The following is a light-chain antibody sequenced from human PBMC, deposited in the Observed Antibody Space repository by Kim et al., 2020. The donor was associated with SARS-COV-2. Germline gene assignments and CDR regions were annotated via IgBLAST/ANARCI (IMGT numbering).Light chain of an antibody. J-gene: IGLJ3*02. Sequence: KTVTISCTRSSGSIASNYVQWYQHRPGSAPTTVIYQDDLRPSGVPDRFSGSIDISSNSASLTISGLKTEDEADYYCQSYDSVNHWVFGGGTQLTVL. CDR3: QSYDSVNHWV. V-gene: IGLV6-57*03. CDR1: SGSIASNY. CDR2: QDD.